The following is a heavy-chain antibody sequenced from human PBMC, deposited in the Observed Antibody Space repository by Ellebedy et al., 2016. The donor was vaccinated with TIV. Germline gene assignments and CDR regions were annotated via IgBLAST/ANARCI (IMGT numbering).Heavy chain of an antibody. V-gene: IGHV4-61*02. CDR3: ARGGLTFYSS. Sequence: SETLSLTXTVSGGSISSRSYYWNWIRQPAGKGLEWIGRIYATGSTNYNPSLKSRVTMSVDTSKNQFSLKLSSVTAADTAVYYCARGGLTFYSSWGQGTLVTVSS. CDR1: GGSISSRSYY. D-gene: IGHD3-16*01. CDR2: IYATGST. J-gene: IGHJ5*02.